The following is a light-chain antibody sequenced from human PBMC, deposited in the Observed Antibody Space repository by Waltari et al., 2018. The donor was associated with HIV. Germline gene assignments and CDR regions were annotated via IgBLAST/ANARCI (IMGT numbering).Light chain of an antibody. CDR3: QQYYSTPWT. Sequence: DIVMTQSPDSLAVSLGERATVNCKSSQSVLYPSNNKNYLAWYQQKPGQPPKLLIYWAATRESGVPDRFSGSGSGTDFTLTISSLQAEDVAVYYCQQYYSTPWTFGQGTKVEIK. CDR1: QSVLYPSNNKNY. CDR2: WAA. J-gene: IGKJ1*01. V-gene: IGKV4-1*01.